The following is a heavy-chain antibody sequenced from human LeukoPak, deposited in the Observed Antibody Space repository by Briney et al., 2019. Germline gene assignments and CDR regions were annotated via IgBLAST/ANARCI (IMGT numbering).Heavy chain of an antibody. D-gene: IGHD2-15*01. V-gene: IGHV3-23*01. CDR2: ISGSGGDT. CDR3: AKCSGGSCYLPFDS. CDR1: GFTFSSYA. J-gene: IGHJ4*02. Sequence: PGGSLRLSCAASGFTFSSYAMSWVRQAPGKGLEWVSAISGSGGDTYYPDSVKGRFTISRDNSKNTLYLQMNSLRAEDTAVYYCAKCSGGSCYLPFDSWGQGTLVTVSS.